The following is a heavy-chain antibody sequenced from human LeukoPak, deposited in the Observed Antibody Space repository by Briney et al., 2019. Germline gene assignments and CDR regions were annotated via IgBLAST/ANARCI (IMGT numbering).Heavy chain of an antibody. CDR3: ARRHGEQQLGLAY. D-gene: IGHD6-13*01. V-gene: IGHV4-4*02. CDR2: IYHSGST. CDR1: GGSISSSNW. Sequence: PSETLSLTCTVSGGSISSSNWWSWVRQPPGKGLEWIGEIYHSGSTNYNPSLKSRVTISVDKSKNQFSLKLSSVTAADTAVYYCARRHGEQQLGLAYWGQGTLVTVSS. J-gene: IGHJ4*02.